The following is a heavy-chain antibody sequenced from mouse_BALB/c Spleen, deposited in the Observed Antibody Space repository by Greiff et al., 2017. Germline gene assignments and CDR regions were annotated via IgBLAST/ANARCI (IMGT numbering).Heavy chain of an antibody. CDR3: ARPYGNYGDYYAMDY. D-gene: IGHD2-1*01. V-gene: IGHV1-18*01. J-gene: IGHJ4*01. Sequence: VQLKQSGPELVKPGASMKISCKASGYSFTGYTMNWVKQSHGKNLEWIGLINPYNGGTSYNQKFKGKATLTVDKSSSTAYMELLSLTSEDSAVYYCARPYGNYGDYYAMDYWGQGTSVTVSS. CDR2: INPYNGGT. CDR1: GYSFTGYT.